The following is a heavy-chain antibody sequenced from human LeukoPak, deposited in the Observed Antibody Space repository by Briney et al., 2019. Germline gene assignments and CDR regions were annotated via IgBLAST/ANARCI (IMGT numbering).Heavy chain of an antibody. CDR2: TNSDGSDT. D-gene: IGHD6-13*01. V-gene: IGHV3-74*01. Sequence: GGSLRLSCAGSGFTFSSYWMHWVRQAPGKGLVWVSRTNSDGSDTIYADSVKGRFTISRDNAKNTLYLQMNSLRAEDTAVYYCALLAAADSESWGQGTLVTVSS. CDR3: ALLAAADSES. CDR1: GFTFSSYW. J-gene: IGHJ5*02.